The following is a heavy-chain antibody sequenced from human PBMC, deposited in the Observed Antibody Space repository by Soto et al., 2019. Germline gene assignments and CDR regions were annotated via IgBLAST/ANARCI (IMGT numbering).Heavy chain of an antibody. CDR2: LSASGRT. CDR3: AREMGRYFDI. Sequence: SETLSRTCAISGDSIGNFYWSWIRQPAGKGLESLGRLSASGRTNYSPSLQSRVTMSLDRSKNRFSLRLTSVSAADTAVYFCAREMGRYFDIWGRGTLVTVSS. CDR1: GDSIGNFY. D-gene: IGHD2-8*01. V-gene: IGHV4-4*07. J-gene: IGHJ2*01.